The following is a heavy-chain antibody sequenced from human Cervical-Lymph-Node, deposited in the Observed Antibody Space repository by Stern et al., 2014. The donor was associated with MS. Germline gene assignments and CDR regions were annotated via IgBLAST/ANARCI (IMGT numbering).Heavy chain of an antibody. Sequence: EVQLVESGGGLIQPGGSLRLSCAAPGFTVSNNYMSWVRQAPGKGLEWVSLIYTDDRTYYAGSVKARFTISRDSSKNKLFLQMNSLRAEDTAVYYCARAIFGVNTAAMAPDAFDTWGQGTMVTVSS. J-gene: IGHJ3*02. CDR3: ARAIFGVNTAAMAPDAFDT. D-gene: IGHD3-3*01. CDR2: IYTDDRT. V-gene: IGHV3-53*01. CDR1: GFTVSNNY.